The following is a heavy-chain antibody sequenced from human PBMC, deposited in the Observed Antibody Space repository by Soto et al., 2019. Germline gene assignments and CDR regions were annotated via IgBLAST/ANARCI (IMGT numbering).Heavy chain of an antibody. Sequence: QVQLVQSGAEVKKPGSSVKVSCKASGGTLSSYAISWVRQAPGQGLEWMGGIIPIFGTANYAQKFQGRVTITADESTSTAYMELSSLRSEDTAVYYCAREAVCGGDCYHATYYFDYCGQGTLDTVSS. V-gene: IGHV1-69*01. J-gene: IGHJ4*02. CDR2: IIPIFGTA. CDR3: AREAVCGGDCYHATYYFDY. CDR1: GGTLSSYA. D-gene: IGHD2-21*02.